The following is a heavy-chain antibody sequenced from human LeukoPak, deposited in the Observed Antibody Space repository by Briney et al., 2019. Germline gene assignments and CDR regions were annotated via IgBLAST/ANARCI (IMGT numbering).Heavy chain of an antibody. CDR2: IIGSGAGT. D-gene: IGHD2-8*01. V-gene: IGHV3-23*01. J-gene: IGHJ4*02. CDR3: AKMVREFYTISYYFDY. CDR1: GFTFSSYA. Sequence: AGGSLRLSCAVSGFTFSSYAMNWVRQAPGKGLEWVSGIIGSGAGTYYADSVKGRVTIARDNSKNTLYLQMNSLSAEDTAVYYCAKMVREFYTISYYFDYWGQGTLVTVSS.